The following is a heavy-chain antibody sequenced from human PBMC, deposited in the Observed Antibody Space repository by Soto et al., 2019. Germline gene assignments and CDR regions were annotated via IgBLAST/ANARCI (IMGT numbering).Heavy chain of an antibody. D-gene: IGHD3-10*01. V-gene: IGHV3-74*01. CDR1: GFAFSSSW. Sequence: EVQVVESGGGLIQPGGSLRLSCAASGFAFSSSWMHWVRQAPGKGLVWVSLIRPDGSYTIYADSVKGRFTSSRDNAKSTLYLQMNGLRAEDTAVYYCVRGVNYGLDIWAQGTMVTVSS. CDR3: VRGVNYGLDI. J-gene: IGHJ3*02. CDR2: IRPDGSYT.